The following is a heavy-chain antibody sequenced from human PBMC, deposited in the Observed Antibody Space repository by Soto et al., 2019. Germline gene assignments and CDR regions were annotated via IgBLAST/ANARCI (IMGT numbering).Heavy chain of an antibody. J-gene: IGHJ4*02. Sequence: QLQLQESGPGLVKPSETLSLTCTVSGGSITSSSYYWGWIRQPPGKGLVWIGNIYYSGSTYYNPSLKSRVTISVDTSKNQFSLKLSSVTAADTAVYYCMLGSGWKDFDYWGQGTLVTVSS. V-gene: IGHV4-39*01. CDR1: GGSITSSSYY. CDR3: MLGSGWKDFDY. D-gene: IGHD3-22*01. CDR2: IYYSGST.